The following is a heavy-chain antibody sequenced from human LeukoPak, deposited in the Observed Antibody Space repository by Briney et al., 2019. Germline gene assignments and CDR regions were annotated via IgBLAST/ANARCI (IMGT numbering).Heavy chain of an antibody. V-gene: IGHV3-7*01. D-gene: IGHD3-22*01. J-gene: IGHJ4*02. CDR1: GFTFSSYW. CDR3: ARPPGYYDSSGYDY. CDR2: IKQDGSEK. Sequence: GGSLRLSCAASGFTFSSYWMSWVRQAPGKGLEWVANIKQDGSEKYYVDSVKGRFTISRDNAKNSLYLQMNSLRAEDTAVYYCARPPGYYDSSGYDYWGQGTLVTVSS.